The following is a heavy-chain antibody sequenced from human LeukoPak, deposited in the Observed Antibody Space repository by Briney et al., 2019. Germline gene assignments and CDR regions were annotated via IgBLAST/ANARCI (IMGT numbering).Heavy chain of an antibody. V-gene: IGHV1-2*02. J-gene: IGHJ4*02. Sequence: ASVKVSCKASGYTFTGYYMHWVRQAPGQGLEWMGWINPNSGGTNYAQKFQGRVTMTRDTSISTAYMELSRLRTDDTAVYYCARVLGQQWLVQGEYYFDYWGQGTLVTVSS. CDR2: INPNSGGT. CDR1: GYTFTGYY. D-gene: IGHD6-19*01. CDR3: ARVLGQQWLVQGEYYFDY.